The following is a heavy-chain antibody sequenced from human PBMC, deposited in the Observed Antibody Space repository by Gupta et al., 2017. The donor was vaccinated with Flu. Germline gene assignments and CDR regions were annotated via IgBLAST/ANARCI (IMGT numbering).Heavy chain of an antibody. CDR3: AKPTKAAGGHYYYYYGMDV. CDR1: GFTFSSYA. Sequence: EVQLLESGGGLVQPGGSLRLSCAASGFTFSSYAMSWVRQAPGKGLEWVSAISGSGGSTYYADSVKGRFTISRDNSKNTLYLQMNSLRAEDTAVYYCAKPTKAAGGHYYYYYGMDVWGQGTTVTVSS. J-gene: IGHJ6*02. CDR2: ISGSGGST. D-gene: IGHD6-13*01. V-gene: IGHV3-23*01.